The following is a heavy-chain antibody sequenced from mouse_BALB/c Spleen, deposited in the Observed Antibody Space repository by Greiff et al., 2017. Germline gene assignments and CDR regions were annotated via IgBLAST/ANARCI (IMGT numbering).Heavy chain of an antibody. D-gene: IGHD3-3*01. CDR3: ARGLDFAY. Sequence: VQLKESGPELVRPGESVKISCKGSGYTFTDYAMHWVKQSHAKSLEWIGVISIYYDNTNYNQKFKGKATMTVDKSSSTAYMELARLSSEDSAIYYCARGLDFAYWGQGTLVTVSA. CDR2: ISIYYDNT. J-gene: IGHJ3*01. V-gene: IGHV1-67*01. CDR1: GYTFTDYA.